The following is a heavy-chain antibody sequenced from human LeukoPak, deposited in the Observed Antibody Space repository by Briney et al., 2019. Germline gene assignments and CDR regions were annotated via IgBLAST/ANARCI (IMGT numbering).Heavy chain of an antibody. D-gene: IGHD1-1*01. CDR3: AREPSGNNDY. J-gene: IGHJ4*02. CDR2: ISSSGSTI. V-gene: IGHV3-48*03. Sequence: PGGSLRLSCAASGFTFSSYEVNWVRQAPGKGLEWVSYISSSGSTIYYADSVKGRFTISRDNAKNSLYVQMNSLRAEDTAVYYCAREPSGNNDYWGQGTLVTVSS. CDR1: GFTFSSYE.